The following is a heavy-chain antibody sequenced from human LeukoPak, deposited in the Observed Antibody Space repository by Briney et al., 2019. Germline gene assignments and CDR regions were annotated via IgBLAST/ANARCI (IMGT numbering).Heavy chain of an antibody. Sequence: GESLKISCKGSGYSFTSYWIGWVRQPPGKGLEWVSSIFQGGGEIHYADSVRGRFTISRGNSKNTLSLQMNSLRVEDTALYYCTKDLRYYYADNHSEMDEHDYWGQGTLVTVSS. CDR2: IFQGGGEI. V-gene: IGHV3-NL1*01. CDR3: TKDLRYYYADNHSEMDEHDY. CDR1: GYSFTSYW. D-gene: IGHD4-23*01. J-gene: IGHJ4*02.